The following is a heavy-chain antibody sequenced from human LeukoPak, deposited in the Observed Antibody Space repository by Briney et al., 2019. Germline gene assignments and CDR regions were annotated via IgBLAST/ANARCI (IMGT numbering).Heavy chain of an antibody. CDR1: GYTFTSYG. D-gene: IGHD1-14*01. J-gene: IGHJ6*03. CDR2: ISAYNGNT. CDR3: ARSSGRSPNREYMDV. Sequence: ASVKVSCKASGYTFTSYGISWVRQAPGQGLEWMGWISAYNGNTNYAQKLQGRVTMTTDTSTSTVYMELSSLTSEDTAVYYCARSSGRSPNREYMDVWGKGTTVTISS. V-gene: IGHV1-18*01.